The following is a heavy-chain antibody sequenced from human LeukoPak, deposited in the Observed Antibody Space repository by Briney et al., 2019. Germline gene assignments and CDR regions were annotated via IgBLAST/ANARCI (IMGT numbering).Heavy chain of an antibody. J-gene: IGHJ3*02. CDR2: IKQDESEK. V-gene: IGHV3-7*01. D-gene: IGHD3-10*01. CDR1: GFTFSKYW. Sequence: HPGGSLRLSCAASGFTFSKYWMTWVRQAPGKGLEWVANIKQDESEKYYGDSVKGRFTISRDNAKNSLYLQMNSLRAEDTAVYYCARDKEEMVRAPYALGIWGQGTMVTVSS. CDR3: ARDKEEMVRAPYALGI.